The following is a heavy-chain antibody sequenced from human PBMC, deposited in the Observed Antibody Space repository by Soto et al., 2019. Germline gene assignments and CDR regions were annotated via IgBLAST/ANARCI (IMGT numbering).Heavy chain of an antibody. CDR2: IYYSGST. CDR1: GGSISSGGYY. J-gene: IGHJ3*02. D-gene: IGHD4-17*01. Sequence: SETLSLTCTVSGGSISSGGYYWSWIRQHPGKGLEWIGYIYYSGSTYYNPSLKSRVTISVDTSKNQFSLKLSSVTAADTAVYYSERFHKMYGDDPDAFDIWGQGTMVNVS. CDR3: ERFHKMYGDDPDAFDI. V-gene: IGHV4-31*03.